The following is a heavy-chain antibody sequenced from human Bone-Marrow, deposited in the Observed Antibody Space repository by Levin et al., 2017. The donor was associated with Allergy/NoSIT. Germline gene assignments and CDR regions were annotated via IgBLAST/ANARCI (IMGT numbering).Heavy chain of an antibody. CDR2: ISAYNGNT. J-gene: IGHJ4*02. V-gene: IGHV1-18*01. CDR1: GYTFTSYG. CDR3: ARDREHYYDSSGYPDY. D-gene: IGHD3-22*01. Sequence: ASVKVSCKASGYTFTSYGISWVRQAPGQGLEWMGWISAYNGNTNYAQKLQGRVTMTTDTSTSTAYMELRSLRSDDTAVYYCARDREHYYDSSGYPDYWGQGTLVTVSS.